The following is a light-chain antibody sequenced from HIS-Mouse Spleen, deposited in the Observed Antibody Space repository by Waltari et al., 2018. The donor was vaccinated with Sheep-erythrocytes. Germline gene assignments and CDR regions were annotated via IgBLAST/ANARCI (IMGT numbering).Light chain of an antibody. Sequence: SYELTQPPSVSVSPGQTARITCSGDALPKQYAYWYQQKPGQAPVLVIYKDSERPSGIPGRFSGSSSGTTVTLTISGVQAEDEAYYYCQSADSSGTYVFGTGTKVTVL. V-gene: IGLV3-25*03. CDR1: ALPKQY. J-gene: IGLJ1*01. CDR2: KDS. CDR3: QSADSSGTYV.